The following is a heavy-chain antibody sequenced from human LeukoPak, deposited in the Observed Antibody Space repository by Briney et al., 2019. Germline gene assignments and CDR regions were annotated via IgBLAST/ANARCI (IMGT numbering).Heavy chain of an antibody. J-gene: IGHJ4*02. V-gene: IGHV4-59*01. CDR1: GGSISGSY. CDR2: MYNSGST. D-gene: IGHD4-17*01. CDR3: ARGIESYGDYGY. Sequence: PSETLSLTCTVSGGSISGSYWSWIRQPPGKGLEWIAYMYNSGSTNYNPSLKSRITISIDTSKNQFSLKLSSLTAADTAIYYCARGIESYGDYGYWGQGILVTVSS.